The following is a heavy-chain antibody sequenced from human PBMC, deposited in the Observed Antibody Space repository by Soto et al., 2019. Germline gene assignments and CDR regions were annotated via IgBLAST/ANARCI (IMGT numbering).Heavy chain of an antibody. CDR2: INPKTGGT. D-gene: IGHD3-22*01. J-gene: IGHJ5*02. CDR1: GYTFTGYY. CDR3: AKTYDGSGQPSHWFAP. V-gene: IGHV1-2*02. Sequence: GASVKVSCKASGYTFTGYYMHWVRQAPGQGLEWMGWINPKTGGTNYAQRFQGRVTLTRDTSITTAYMDLSSLRSDDTATYYCAKTYDGSGQPSHWFAPWGQGTPVTVSS.